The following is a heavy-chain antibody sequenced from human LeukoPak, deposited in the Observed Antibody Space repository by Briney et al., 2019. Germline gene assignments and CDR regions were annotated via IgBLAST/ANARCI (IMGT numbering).Heavy chain of an antibody. Sequence: SQTLSLTCTVSGGSISSGSYYWSWIRQPAGKVLEWIGRIYTSGSTNYNPSLKSRVTISVDTSKNQFSLKLSSVTAADTAVYYCARQMLYCSGGSCYSFKKRTYYYYYMDVWGKGTTVTVSS. CDR2: IYTSGST. V-gene: IGHV4-61*02. D-gene: IGHD2-15*01. CDR1: GGSISSGSYY. CDR3: ARQMLYCSGGSCYSFKKRTYYYYYMDV. J-gene: IGHJ6*03.